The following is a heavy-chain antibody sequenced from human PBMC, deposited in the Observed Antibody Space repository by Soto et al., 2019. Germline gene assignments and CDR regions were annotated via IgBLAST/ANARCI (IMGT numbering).Heavy chain of an antibody. CDR1: GFTFSNYW. Sequence: SLRLSCVASGFTFSNYWMTWVRQAPGKGLEWVANIKPDGSEKNYVESVEGRFTISRDNAKNSLYLQMNSLRAEDTALYYCARGSLLWFGGYYYGMDVWGQGTTVTVSS. CDR2: IKPDGSEK. V-gene: IGHV3-7*03. D-gene: IGHD3-10*01. CDR3: ARGSLLWFGGYYYGMDV. J-gene: IGHJ6*02.